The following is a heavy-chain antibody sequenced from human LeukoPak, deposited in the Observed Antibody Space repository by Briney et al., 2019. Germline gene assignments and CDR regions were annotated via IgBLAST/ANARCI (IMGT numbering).Heavy chain of an antibody. Sequence: SEALSLTCTLSGRSISSHFWSCHRQPPGQGLEWNGYIYYSGSTNYNPSLKGRVTISVDTSKNQFSLKLSSVTAADTAVYYCARTKLERPFDPWGQGTLVTVSS. J-gene: IGHJ5*02. CDR3: ARTKLERPFDP. V-gene: IGHV4-59*08. D-gene: IGHD1-1*01. CDR2: IYYSGST. CDR1: GRSISSHF.